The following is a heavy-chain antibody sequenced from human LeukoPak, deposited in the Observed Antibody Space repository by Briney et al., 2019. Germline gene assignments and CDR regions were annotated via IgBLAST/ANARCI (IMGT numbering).Heavy chain of an antibody. D-gene: IGHD2-2*01. Sequence: ASVKVSCKASGYTFTSYGISWVRQAPGQGLEWMGWISTYNGNTNYAQKVQGRVTMTTDTSTSTAYMELRSLRSDDTAVYYCARDLGYCTITSCYRNWFDPWGQGTLVTVSS. J-gene: IGHJ5*02. V-gene: IGHV1-18*01. CDR3: ARDLGYCTITSCYRNWFDP. CDR2: ISTYNGNT. CDR1: GYTFTSYG.